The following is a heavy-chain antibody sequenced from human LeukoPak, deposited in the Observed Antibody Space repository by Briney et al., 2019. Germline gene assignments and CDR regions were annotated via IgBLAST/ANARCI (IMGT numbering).Heavy chain of an antibody. D-gene: IGHD2-21*01. CDR2: IYYSGST. V-gene: IGHV4-59*01. CDR1: GASISSYY. Sequence: PSETLSLTCTVSGASISSYYWSWIRQPPGKGLEWIGYIYYSGSTNYNPSLKSRVTISVDTSKNQFSLKLSSVTAADTAVYYCARNCGVDCHDAFDIWGQGTMVTVSS. J-gene: IGHJ3*02. CDR3: ARNCGVDCHDAFDI.